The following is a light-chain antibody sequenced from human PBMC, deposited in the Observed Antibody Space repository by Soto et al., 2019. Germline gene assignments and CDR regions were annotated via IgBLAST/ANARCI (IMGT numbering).Light chain of an antibody. CDR3: QQRSNWPPAIT. CDR1: QTFSSH. Sequence: EIVLTQSPATLSLSPGERATLSCRASQTFSSHLAWYQQKPGQAPRLLTYDSSMRATGIPARFSGRWTGTAFSLTSSSFAPEDFAVDYCQQRSNWPPAITFGQGTRLEIK. J-gene: IGKJ5*01. V-gene: IGKV3-11*01. CDR2: DSS.